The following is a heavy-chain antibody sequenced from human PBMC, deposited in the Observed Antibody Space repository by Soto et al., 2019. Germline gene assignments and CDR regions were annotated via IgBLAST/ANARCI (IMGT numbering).Heavy chain of an antibody. CDR1: GGSFSGYY. CDR3: ATGGSSPSSYFDY. Sequence: SETLSLTCAVYGGSFSGYYWSWIRQPPGKGLVWIGEINHSGSTNYNPSLKSRVTISVDTSKNQFSLKLSSVTAADTAVYYCATGGSSPSSYFDYWGQGTLVTVSS. CDR2: INHSGST. J-gene: IGHJ4*02. V-gene: IGHV4-34*01. D-gene: IGHD6-13*01.